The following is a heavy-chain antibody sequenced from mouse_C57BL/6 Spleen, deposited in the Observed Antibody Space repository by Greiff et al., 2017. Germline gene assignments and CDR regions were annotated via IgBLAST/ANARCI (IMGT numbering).Heavy chain of an antibody. CDR2: IDPNSGGN. J-gene: IGHJ4*01. V-gene: IGHV1-72*01. D-gene: IGHD1-1*01. CDR3: ARPHYYYGSSYDYAMDY. Sequence: QVQLKQPGAELVKPGASVKLSCKASGYTFTSYGMHWVKQRPGRGLEWIGRIDPNSGGNKYNEKFKSKATLTVDKPSSTAYMQLSSLISEDSAVYYCARPHYYYGSSYDYAMDYWGQGTSVTVSS. CDR1: GYTFTSYG.